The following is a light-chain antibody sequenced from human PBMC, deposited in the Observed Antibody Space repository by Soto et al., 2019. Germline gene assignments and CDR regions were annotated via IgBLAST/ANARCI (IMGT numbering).Light chain of an antibody. J-gene: IGKJ1*01. V-gene: IGKV1-5*01. CDR1: QSISSW. CDR2: DAS. Sequence: DIQMTQSPSTLSGSVGDRVTITCRASQSISSWLAWYQQKPGKAPKLLIYDASSLESGVPSRFSGSGSGTEFTLTISSLQPDDFATYYCQQYNSYSPWTFGQGTKVDIK. CDR3: QQYNSYSPWT.